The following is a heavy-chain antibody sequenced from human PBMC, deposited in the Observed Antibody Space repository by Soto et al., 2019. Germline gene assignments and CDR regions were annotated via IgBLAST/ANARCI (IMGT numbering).Heavy chain of an antibody. CDR1: GYSFTSYW. Sequence: GESLKISCKGSGYSFTSYWISWVRQMPGKGLEWMGRIDPSDSYTNYSPSFQGHVTISADKSISTAYLQWSSLKASDTAMYYCARSGYSSSWADYWGQGTPVTVSS. D-gene: IGHD6-13*01. J-gene: IGHJ4*02. V-gene: IGHV5-10-1*01. CDR2: IDPSDSYT. CDR3: ARSGYSSSWADY.